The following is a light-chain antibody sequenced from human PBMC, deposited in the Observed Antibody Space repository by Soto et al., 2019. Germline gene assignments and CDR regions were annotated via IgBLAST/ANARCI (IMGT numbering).Light chain of an antibody. Sequence: EIVMTQSPATLSMSPGERATLSCRASQSVSSNLAWYQQKPGQAPRLLIYAASTGATDVPARVSGSGSGTDFTRTISSLQSEDFAVYYGHQYNQWPYTFGQGTKLEL. CDR1: QSVSSN. CDR2: AAS. J-gene: IGKJ2*01. V-gene: IGKV3-15*01. CDR3: HQYNQWPYT.